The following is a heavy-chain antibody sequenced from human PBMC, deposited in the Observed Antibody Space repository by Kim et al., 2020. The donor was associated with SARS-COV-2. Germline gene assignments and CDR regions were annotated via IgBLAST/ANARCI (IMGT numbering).Heavy chain of an antibody. V-gene: IGHV4-39*01. CDR3: ARLLPPKYSGYDDFDY. CDR1: GASISSSNYY. Sequence: SETLSLTCIVSGASISSSNYYWGWIRQPPGKGLEWIGTIYYSGSTYYNPSLKSRVIISVDTSENQFSLKLSSVTAADTAVYYCARLLPPKYSGYDDFDY. J-gene: IGHJ4*01. D-gene: IGHD5-12*01. CDR2: IYYSGST.